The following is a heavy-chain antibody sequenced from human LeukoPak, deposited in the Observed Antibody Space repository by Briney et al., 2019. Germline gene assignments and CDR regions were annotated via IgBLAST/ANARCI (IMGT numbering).Heavy chain of an antibody. CDR1: GGSISSYY. Sequence: SETLSLTCTVSGGSISSYYWSWIRQPPGKGLEWIGYIYYSGSTNYNPSLKSRVTISVDTSKNQFSLKLSSVTAADTAVYYCARHGRYGDDVSFDYWGQGTLVTVSS. CDR3: ARHGRYGDDVSFDY. D-gene: IGHD4-17*01. J-gene: IGHJ4*02. CDR2: IYYSGST. V-gene: IGHV4-59*08.